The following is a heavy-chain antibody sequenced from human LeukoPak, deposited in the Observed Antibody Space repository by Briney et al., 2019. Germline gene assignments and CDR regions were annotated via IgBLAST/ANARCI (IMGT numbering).Heavy chain of an antibody. Sequence: GGSLRLSCAASGFTVSSNYMSWVRQAPGKGLEWVSGISGSGDSTDYADSVKGRFTISRDNSKNTLYLQMNSLRAEDTAVYYCAKVRITMIVVATFDYWGQGTLVTVSS. D-gene: IGHD3-22*01. CDR3: AKVRITMIVVATFDY. CDR1: GFTVSSNY. J-gene: IGHJ4*02. V-gene: IGHV3-23*01. CDR2: ISGSGDST.